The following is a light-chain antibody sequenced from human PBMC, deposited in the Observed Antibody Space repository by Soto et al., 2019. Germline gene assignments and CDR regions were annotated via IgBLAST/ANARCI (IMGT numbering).Light chain of an antibody. CDR2: AAS. V-gene: IGKV1-9*01. CDR1: QGISSY. CDR3: QKFNRYPLT. Sequence: SVGDRVTINCRASQGISSYLAWYQQKPGKAPKILIFAASSLQSGVPSRFSGSGSGTELTLTITRLQPEDFATYFCQKFNRYPLTFGGGTKVDIK. J-gene: IGKJ4*01.